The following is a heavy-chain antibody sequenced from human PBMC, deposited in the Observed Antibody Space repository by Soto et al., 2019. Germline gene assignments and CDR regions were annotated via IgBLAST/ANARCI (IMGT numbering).Heavy chain of an antibody. D-gene: IGHD5-18*01. CDR1: GGSISSSNW. V-gene: IGHV4-4*01. Sequence: QVQLQESGPGLVKPSGTLSLTCAVSGGSISSSNWWSWVRQPPGKGLEWIGEIYHSGSTNYNPSLKSRVTISVDKSKNQFSLKLSSVTAADTAVYCCARAGRWIQLWLDYYYGMDVWGQGTTVTVSS. CDR2: IYHSGST. J-gene: IGHJ6*02. CDR3: ARAGRWIQLWLDYYYGMDV.